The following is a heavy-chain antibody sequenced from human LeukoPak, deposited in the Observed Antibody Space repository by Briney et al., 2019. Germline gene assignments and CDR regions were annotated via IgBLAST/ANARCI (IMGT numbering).Heavy chain of an antibody. D-gene: IGHD2/OR15-2a*01. CDR3: ARDWNSDWYYDY. CDR2: LWHDNNR. V-gene: IGHV3-33*01. CDR1: GFTFSNYG. Sequence: GGSLRLSCAASGFTFSNYGIHWIRQAPGKGLEWVAVLWHDNNRYYGESVKGRFTVFRDSSKNTLELQMDSLRAEDTAVYYCARDWNSDWYYDYWGPGTLVTVFS. J-gene: IGHJ4*02.